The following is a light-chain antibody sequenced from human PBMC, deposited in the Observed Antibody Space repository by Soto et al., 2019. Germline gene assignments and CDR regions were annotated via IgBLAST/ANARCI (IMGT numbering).Light chain of an antibody. CDR2: DAS. V-gene: IGKV1-5*01. CDR1: QSISSW. Sequence: DIQVTQSPSTLSASVGDRVTITCRASQSISSWLAWYQQKPGKAPQLLIYDASSLESSVPSRFSGSGSGTEFTLTLSSLQSDDFATYYCQQYKTFGQGTKVEIK. J-gene: IGKJ1*01. CDR3: QQYKT.